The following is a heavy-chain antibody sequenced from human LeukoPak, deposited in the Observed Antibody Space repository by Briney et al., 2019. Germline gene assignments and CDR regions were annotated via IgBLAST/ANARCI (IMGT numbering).Heavy chain of an antibody. V-gene: IGHV1-2*02. CDR3: ARGLAVLKQDIAVAGT. Sequence: ASVKVSCKASGYTFTGYYMHRGRQAPGQGLELMGWINPNSGGTNYAQKFQGRVTMTRDTSISTAYMELSRLRSDDTAVYYCARGLAVLKQDIAVAGTWGQGTLVTVSS. J-gene: IGHJ4*02. CDR1: GYTFTGYY. CDR2: INPNSGGT. D-gene: IGHD6-19*01.